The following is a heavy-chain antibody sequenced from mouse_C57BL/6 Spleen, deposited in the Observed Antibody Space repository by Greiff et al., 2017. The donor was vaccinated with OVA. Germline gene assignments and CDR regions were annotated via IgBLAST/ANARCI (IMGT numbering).Heavy chain of an antibody. V-gene: IGHV1-64*01. Sequence: QVQLQQPGAELVKPGASVKLSCKASGYTFTSYWMHWVKQRPGQGLEWIGMIHPNSGSTNYNEKFKSKATLTVDKSSSTAYMQLSSLTSEDSAVYYCARASTMVTTYAMDYWGQGTSVTVSS. D-gene: IGHD2-2*01. CDR1: GYTFTSYW. CDR2: IHPNSGST. J-gene: IGHJ4*01. CDR3: ARASTMVTTYAMDY.